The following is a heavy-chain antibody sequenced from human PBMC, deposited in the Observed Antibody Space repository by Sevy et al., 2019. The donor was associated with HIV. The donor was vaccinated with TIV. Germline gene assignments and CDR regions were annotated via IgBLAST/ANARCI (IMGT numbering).Heavy chain of an antibody. Sequence: GGSLRLSCAASGFTFSNAWMIWVRQAPGKGLEWVGRIKTKTDGETTDYAASVKGRFTISRDDSKNTLYLQMNSLKSEDTAVHYCATGIVGAVAGSAVVIDYWGQGTLVTVSS. V-gene: IGHV3-15*01. CDR3: ATGIVGAVAGSAVVIDY. CDR1: GFTFSNAW. D-gene: IGHD6-19*01. CDR2: IKTKTDGETT. J-gene: IGHJ4*02.